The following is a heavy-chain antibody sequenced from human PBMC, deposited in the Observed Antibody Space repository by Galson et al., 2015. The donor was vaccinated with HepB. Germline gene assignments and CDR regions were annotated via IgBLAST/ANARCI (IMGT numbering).Heavy chain of an antibody. CDR2: ISRSSSNR. CDR3: TRDRYCTSTTCSGYYYGTDV. D-gene: IGHD2-2*01. J-gene: IGHJ6*02. V-gene: IGHV3-48*02. CDR1: GFTFSTYS. Sequence: SLRLSCAASGFTFSTYSMNWVRQAPGKGLEWISYISRSSSNRYYADSVNGRFTISRDDAKDSLYLQMNSLRDEDTAVYYCTRDRYCTSTTCSGYYYGTDVWGQGTTVTVSS.